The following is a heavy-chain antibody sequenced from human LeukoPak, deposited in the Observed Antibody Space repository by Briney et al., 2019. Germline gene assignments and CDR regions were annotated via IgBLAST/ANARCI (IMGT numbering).Heavy chain of an antibody. D-gene: IGHD2-8*01. Sequence: GESPKISCKGSGYSFTSYWIGWVRQMPGKGLEWMGIIYPDDSDTKYSPSFQGQVTISADKSISTAYLQWSSLKASDTAVYYCARLAFCTNAVCFSNYYYSMDVWGRGTTVTVSS. CDR3: ARLAFCTNAVCFSNYYYSMDV. CDR2: IYPDDSDT. CDR1: GYSFTSYW. V-gene: IGHV5-51*01. J-gene: IGHJ6*03.